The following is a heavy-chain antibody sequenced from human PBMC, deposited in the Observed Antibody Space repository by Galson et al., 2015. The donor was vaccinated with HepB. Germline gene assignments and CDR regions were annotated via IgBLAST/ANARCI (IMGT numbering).Heavy chain of an antibody. CDR3: ARERGQRLYESHASDI. CDR1: GFTFSRYG. J-gene: IGHJ3*02. D-gene: IGHD6-25*01. Sequence: SLRLSCAASGFTFSRYGMHWVRQAPGKGLEWVALIWYDGSNKYYADSVKGRFTIPRDNSKNTLYLQMNSLRSDDTAVYYCARERGQRLYESHASDIWGQGTMVTVSS. CDR2: IWYDGSNK. V-gene: IGHV3-33*01.